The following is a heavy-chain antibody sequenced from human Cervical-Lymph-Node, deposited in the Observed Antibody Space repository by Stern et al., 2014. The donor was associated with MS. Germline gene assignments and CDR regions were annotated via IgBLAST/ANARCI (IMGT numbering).Heavy chain of an antibody. V-gene: IGHV1-3*01. CDR2: INAGNGKT. Sequence: VQLVQSGAEVKKPGASVKVSCKASGHTFTSYSMHWVRQAPGQRLEWMGWINAGNGKTKYSQKFKGRVTITRDTSASTDYMEVSSLTSEDTALYYCARGNDRQYYYYGMDVWGQGTTVTVSS. CDR1: GHTFTSYS. CDR3: ARGNDRQYYYYGMDV. J-gene: IGHJ6*02.